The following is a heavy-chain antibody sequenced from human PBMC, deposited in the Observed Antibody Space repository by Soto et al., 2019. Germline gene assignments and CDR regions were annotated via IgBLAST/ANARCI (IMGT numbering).Heavy chain of an antibody. CDR1: GFTFGDYY. D-gene: IGHD2-21*02. Sequence: QVQLVESGGGLVKPGGSLRLSCAASGFTFGDYYFNWIRQAPGKGREWISYISSSSSYTNYAGSVTGRFTISRDNAKNTLYLERKSLRADDTAVYYFARDRSRVVTAFDSWGRGTLVTVSS. CDR2: ISSSSSYT. CDR3: ARDRSRVVTAFDS. J-gene: IGHJ4*02. V-gene: IGHV3-11*06.